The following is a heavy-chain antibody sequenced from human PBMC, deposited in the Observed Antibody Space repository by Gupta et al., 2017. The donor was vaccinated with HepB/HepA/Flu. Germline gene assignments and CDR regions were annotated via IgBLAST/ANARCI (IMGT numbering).Heavy chain of an antibody. Sequence: EVVLVESGGGLVQPGGSLRISCAASGFTVSGNYLAWVRQAPGKGLEWVSSIYRGGTTYYADSVKGRVIISRDNSKNTLYLQMNSLRAEDTAMYYCARVVVVSGQILSFDVWGQGTLATVSS. CDR2: IYRGGTT. D-gene: IGHD2-15*01. V-gene: IGHV3-66*01. J-gene: IGHJ3*01. CDR1: GFTVSGNY. CDR3: ARVVVVSGQILSFDV.